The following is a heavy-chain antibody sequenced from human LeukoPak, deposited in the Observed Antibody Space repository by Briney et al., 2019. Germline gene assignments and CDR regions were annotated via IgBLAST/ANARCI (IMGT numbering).Heavy chain of an antibody. CDR1: GYTFIGYY. CDR3: TRPGYCTDTSCEGLDY. D-gene: IGHD2-8*02. CDR2: INPSSGGS. Sequence: GASVKVSCKVSGYTFIGYYIHWVRQAPGQGLEWMGWINPSSGGSNSAQKFQGRVTMTWDTSISTAYMELSSLTSDDTAVYYCTRPGYCTDTSCEGLDYWGQGTLVTVSS. J-gene: IGHJ4*02. V-gene: IGHV1-2*02.